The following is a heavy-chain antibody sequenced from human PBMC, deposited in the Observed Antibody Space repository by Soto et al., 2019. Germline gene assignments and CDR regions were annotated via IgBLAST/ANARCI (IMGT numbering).Heavy chain of an antibody. CDR3: ARVREIVATLGALDI. J-gene: IGHJ3*02. CDR2: IWYDESNK. CDR1: GFTFSNYG. Sequence: QVQLVESGGSVVQPGRSLRLSCAASGFTFSNYGMHWVRQAPGKGLEWVAVIWYDESNKYYADSVKGRFTISRDNSKNTLSLQMRSLRAEDTAVYYCARVREIVATLGALDIWGQGTLVTVSS. D-gene: IGHD5-12*01. V-gene: IGHV3-33*01.